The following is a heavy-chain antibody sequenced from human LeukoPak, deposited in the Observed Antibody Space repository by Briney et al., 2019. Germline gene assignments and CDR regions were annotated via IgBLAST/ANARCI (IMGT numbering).Heavy chain of an antibody. CDR1: GYTFTSYD. CDR2: MNPNSGNT. CDR3: ATVRGEPNVILAGQLDS. D-gene: IGHD2-2*01. V-gene: IGHV1-8*01. J-gene: IGHJ4*02. Sequence: ASVKVSCKASGYTFTSYDVNWVRQATGQGLEWMGWMNPNSGNTGYAQKFQGRVTMTRNTSISTAYMAMRSLRSEHTAVYYSATVRGEPNVILAGQLDSWGQGDLLTVPS.